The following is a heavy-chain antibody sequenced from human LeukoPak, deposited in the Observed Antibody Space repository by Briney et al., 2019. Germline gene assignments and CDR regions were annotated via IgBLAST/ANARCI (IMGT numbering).Heavy chain of an antibody. CDR2: ISGSGGST. CDR1: GFTFSSYA. D-gene: IGHD4-17*01. J-gene: IGHJ4*02. Sequence: GGSLRLSCAASGFTFSSYAMSWVRQAPGQGLEWVSAISGSGGSTYYANSVKGRFTISRDNSKNTLYLQMNSLRAEDTAVYYCAKGSTVTRRGYFDYWGQGTLVTVSS. CDR3: AKGSTVTRRGYFDY. V-gene: IGHV3-23*01.